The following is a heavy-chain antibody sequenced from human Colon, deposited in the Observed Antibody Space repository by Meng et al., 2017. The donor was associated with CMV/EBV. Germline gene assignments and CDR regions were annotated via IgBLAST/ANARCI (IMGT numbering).Heavy chain of an antibody. CDR3: AREGSPSWGFGP. CDR2: IRYSGST. Sequence: SETLSLTCIVSGGSISSYRWSWIRQPPGKGLEWIGYIRYSGSTNSNPSLKSRVTIAVDTSKNQFSLKLSSVTAADTAVYYCAREGSPSWGFGPWGQGTLVTVSS. CDR1: GGSISSYR. D-gene: IGHD6-6*01. J-gene: IGHJ5*02. V-gene: IGHV4-59*01.